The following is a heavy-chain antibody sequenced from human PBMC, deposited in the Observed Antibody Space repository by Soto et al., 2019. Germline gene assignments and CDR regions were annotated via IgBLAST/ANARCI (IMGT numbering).Heavy chain of an antibody. D-gene: IGHD2-8*01. J-gene: IGHJ4*02. Sequence: PGGSLRLSCAASGFTFSSYAMSWVRQAPGKGLEWVSAISGSGGSTYYADSVKGRFTISRDNSKNTLYLQMNSLRAEDTAVYYCAKGLIMGNSGYYFDYWGQGTLVTVSS. V-gene: IGHV3-23*01. CDR2: ISGSGGST. CDR1: GFTFSSYA. CDR3: AKGLIMGNSGYYFDY.